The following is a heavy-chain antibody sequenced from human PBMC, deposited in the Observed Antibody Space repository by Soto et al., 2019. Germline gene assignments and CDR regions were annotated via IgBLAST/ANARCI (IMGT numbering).Heavy chain of an antibody. CDR1: GYTLTELS. J-gene: IGHJ4*02. V-gene: IGHV1-24*01. CDR3: ATSLDYGDYVRY. D-gene: IGHD4-17*01. CDR2: FDPEDGET. Sequence: ASVKVSCKVSGYTLTELSMHWVRQAPGKGLEWMGGFDPEDGETIYAQKFQGRVTMTEDTSTDTAYMELSSLRSEDTAVYYCATSLDYGDYVRYWGQGTLVTVTS.